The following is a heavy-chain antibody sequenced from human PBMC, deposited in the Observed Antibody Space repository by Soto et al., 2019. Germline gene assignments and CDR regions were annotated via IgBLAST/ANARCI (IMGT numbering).Heavy chain of an antibody. V-gene: IGHV1-69*01. D-gene: IGHD6-19*01. CDR2: IIPILRSA. CDR1: GGIFSSYA. CDR3: ARDHLGRGWYGFMES. J-gene: IGHJ5*02. Sequence: QVQLVQSGAEVKKPGSSVKVSCNASGGIFSSYAFSWVRQSPGQGLEWMGGIIPILRSADYAQRFQGRVTITADESTRTVYMELSRLRSEDTAVYYCARDHLGRGWYGFMESWGQGTPVIVSS.